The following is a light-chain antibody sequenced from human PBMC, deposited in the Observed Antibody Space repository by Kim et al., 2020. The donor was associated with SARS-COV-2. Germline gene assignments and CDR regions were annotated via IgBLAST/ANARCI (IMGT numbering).Light chain of an antibody. CDR1: NLGNKY. V-gene: IGLV3-1*01. CDR2: QDD. J-gene: IGLJ3*02. CDR3: QAWDSGAVV. Sequence: ASPAQTASITCSGDNLGNKYISWYQREAGKSPVVVIFQDDKRPSGFPVRFSGSTSDNTATLTISGTQAMDEADYYCQAWDSGAVVFGGGTQLTVL.